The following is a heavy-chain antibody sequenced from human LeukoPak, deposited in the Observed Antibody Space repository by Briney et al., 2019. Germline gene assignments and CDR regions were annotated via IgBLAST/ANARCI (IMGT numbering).Heavy chain of an antibody. Sequence: SETLSLTCTVSGGSISSYYWSWIRQPAGKGLEWIGRIYTSGSTSYNPSLKSRVTMSVDTSKNQFSLKLSSVTAADTAVYYYARETYYYDSSGYHGLLYYYYYGMDVWGQGTTVTVSS. CDR3: ARETYYYDSSGYHGLLYYYYYGMDV. V-gene: IGHV4-4*07. D-gene: IGHD3-22*01. J-gene: IGHJ6*02. CDR2: IYTSGST. CDR1: GGSISSYY.